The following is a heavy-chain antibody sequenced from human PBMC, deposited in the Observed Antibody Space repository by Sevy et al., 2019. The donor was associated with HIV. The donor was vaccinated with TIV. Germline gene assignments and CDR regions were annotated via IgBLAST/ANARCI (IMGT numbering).Heavy chain of an antibody. Sequence: GGSLRLSCAASGFTFSSYNMNWVRQAPGKGLEWISSITGDSSYMYDADSVKGRFTISRDNAKNSVYLQMNSLRVEDTAVYYCARGENWNYAEYWGQGILVTVSS. CDR3: ARGENWNYAEY. J-gene: IGHJ4*02. CDR2: ITGDSSYM. D-gene: IGHD1-7*01. CDR1: GFTFSSYN. V-gene: IGHV3-21*01.